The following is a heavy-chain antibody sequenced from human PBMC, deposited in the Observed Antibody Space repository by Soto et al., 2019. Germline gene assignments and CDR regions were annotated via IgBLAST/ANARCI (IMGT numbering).Heavy chain of an antibody. CDR3: ARFNSGNYYEACDI. D-gene: IGHD1-26*01. Sequence: QVQLQESGPGLVKPSGTLSLTCAVSGGSISSSNWWSWVRQPPGKGLEWIGEIYHSGSTNYNPSRESRVPVSVDQSKNLFSLKLSSVTAAATVVYYCARFNSGNYYEACDIWGQGTRVPVSS. CDR2: IYHSGST. V-gene: IGHV4-4*02. CDR1: GGSISSSNW. J-gene: IGHJ3*02.